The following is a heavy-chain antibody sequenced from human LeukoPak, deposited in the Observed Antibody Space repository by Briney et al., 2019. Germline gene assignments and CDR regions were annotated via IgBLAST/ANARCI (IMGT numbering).Heavy chain of an antibody. V-gene: IGHV3-74*03. CDR1: GFTFNNYW. J-gene: IGHJ4*02. CDR3: AMTTVGFDY. CDR2: INNDGSNA. Sequence: GGSLRLSCAASGFTFNNYWMHWVRQAPGKGLIWVSRINNDGSNAAYADSVKGRFTISRDNAKNTLYLQRNSLRAEDTAVYYCAMTTVGFDYWGQGALVTVSS. D-gene: IGHD4-23*01.